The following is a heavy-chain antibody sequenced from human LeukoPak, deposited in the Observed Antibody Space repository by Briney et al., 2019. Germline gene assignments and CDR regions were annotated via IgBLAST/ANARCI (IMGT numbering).Heavy chain of an antibody. CDR3: AREELYYSSTSCYAWFDP. CDR2: MNPNSGNT. V-gene: IGHV1-8*01. CDR1: GYTFTSYD. Sequence: ASVTVSFKASGYTFTSYDINWVRQAPGQGLEWMGWMNPNSGNTGYAQKFQGRVTMTRNTSISTAYMELSSLRSEDTAVYYCAREELYYSSTSCYAWFDPWGQGTLVTVSS. D-gene: IGHD2-2*01. J-gene: IGHJ5*02.